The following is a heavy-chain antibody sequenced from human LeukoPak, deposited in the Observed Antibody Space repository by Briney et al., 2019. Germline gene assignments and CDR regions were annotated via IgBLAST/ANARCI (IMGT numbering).Heavy chain of an antibody. V-gene: IGHV1-8*01. CDR1: GYTFTSYD. CDR2: MNPNSGNT. CDR3: ARGIQAAYYYDSSGYYHGDY. D-gene: IGHD3-22*01. Sequence: ASAKVPCKASGYTFTSYDINWVRQATGQGLEWMGWMNPNSGNTGYAQKFQGRVTMTRNTSISTAYMELSSLRSEDTAVYYCARGIQAAYYYDSSGYYHGDYWGQGTLVTVSS. J-gene: IGHJ4*02.